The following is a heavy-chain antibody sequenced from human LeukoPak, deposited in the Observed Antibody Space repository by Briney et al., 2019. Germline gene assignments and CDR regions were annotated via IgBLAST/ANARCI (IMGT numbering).Heavy chain of an antibody. Sequence: PSETLSLTCTVSGGSISSSDYYWAWIRQPPGKGLEWIGSIYYSGSTYYNPSLKSRVTISVDTSKNQFSLKLSSVTAADTAVYYCARGLGSSWYGRTWGQGTLVTVSS. CDR3: ARGLGSSWYGRT. D-gene: IGHD6-13*01. V-gene: IGHV4-39*07. CDR1: GGSISSSDYY. CDR2: IYYSGST. J-gene: IGHJ5*02.